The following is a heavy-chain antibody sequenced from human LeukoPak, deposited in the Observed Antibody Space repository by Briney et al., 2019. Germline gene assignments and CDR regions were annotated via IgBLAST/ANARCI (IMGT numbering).Heavy chain of an antibody. Sequence: LPGGSLRLSCAASGFSFSSYWITWVRQAPGKGLEWVANIKQDGSEENYVDSVKGRFTISRDNAKNSLYLQMNSLRAEDTAVYYCARKEDFDYWGQGTLVTVSS. V-gene: IGHV3-7*01. J-gene: IGHJ4*02. CDR2: IKQDGSEE. CDR1: GFSFSSYW. CDR3: ARKEDFDY.